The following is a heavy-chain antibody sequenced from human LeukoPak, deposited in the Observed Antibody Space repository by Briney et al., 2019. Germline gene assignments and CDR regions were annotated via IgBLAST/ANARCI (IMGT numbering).Heavy chain of an antibody. Sequence: GASVKVSCKASGGTFSSYAVSWVRQAPGQGLEWMGGIIPIFGTANYAQKFQGRVTITADESTSTAYMELSSLRSEDTAVYYCARGGDIVVVPAGRSAFDIWGQGTMVTVSS. V-gene: IGHV1-69*13. CDR2: IIPIFGTA. CDR3: ARGGDIVVVPAGRSAFDI. CDR1: GGTFSSYA. J-gene: IGHJ3*02. D-gene: IGHD2-2*01.